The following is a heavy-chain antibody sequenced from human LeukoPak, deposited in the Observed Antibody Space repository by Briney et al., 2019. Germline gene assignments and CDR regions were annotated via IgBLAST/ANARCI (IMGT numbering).Heavy chain of an antibody. Sequence: SETLSLTCAVYGGSFSGYYWSWIRQPPGKGLVWIGEINHSGSTNYNPSLKSRVTISVDTSKNQFSLKLSSVTAADTAVYYCARGSGYSYGYGFWFDPWGQGTLVTVSS. V-gene: IGHV4-34*01. J-gene: IGHJ5*02. CDR2: INHSGST. CDR3: ARGSGYSYGYGFWFDP. D-gene: IGHD5-18*01. CDR1: GGSFSGYY.